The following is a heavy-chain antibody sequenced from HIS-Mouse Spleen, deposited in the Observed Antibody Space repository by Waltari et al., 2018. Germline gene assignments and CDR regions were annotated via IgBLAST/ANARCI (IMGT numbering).Heavy chain of an antibody. Sequence: QVQLVESGGGVVQPGRSLSLSCAASGFPFRRSGLPWVRRAPGKGLEWVAVIWYDGSNKYYADSVKGRFTISRDNSKNTLYLQMNSLRAEDTAVYYCARDRIAVAATGWFDPWGQGTLVTVSS. CDR2: IWYDGSNK. CDR3: ARDRIAVAATGWFDP. D-gene: IGHD6-19*01. V-gene: IGHV3-33*01. J-gene: IGHJ5*02. CDR1: GFPFRRSG.